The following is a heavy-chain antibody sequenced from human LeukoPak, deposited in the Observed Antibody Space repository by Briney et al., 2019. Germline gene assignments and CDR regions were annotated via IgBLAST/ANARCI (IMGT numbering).Heavy chain of an antibody. Sequence: GASVKVPCKASGGTFSSYAISWVRQAPGQGLEWMGGIIPIFGTANYAQKFQGRVTITADESTSTAYMELSSLRSEDTAVYYCARGINYYGSGSYYTDYYYYMDVWGKGTTVTISS. CDR3: ARGINYYGSGSYYTDYYYYMDV. D-gene: IGHD3-10*01. CDR2: IIPIFGTA. CDR1: GGTFSSYA. J-gene: IGHJ6*03. V-gene: IGHV1-69*13.